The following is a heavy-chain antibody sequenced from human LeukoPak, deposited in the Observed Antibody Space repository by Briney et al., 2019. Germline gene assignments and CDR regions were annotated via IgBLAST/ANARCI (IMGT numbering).Heavy chain of an antibody. CDR3: AKDVTRLLQYYLDY. Sequence: GGSLRLSCAASGFTFSSYWMSWVRQAPGKGLEWVANIKQDGSEKYYVDSVKGRFTISRDNSKNTLYLQMNSLRAEDTAVYYCAKDVTRLLQYYLDYWGQGTLVTVSS. CDR2: IKQDGSEK. J-gene: IGHJ4*02. CDR1: GFTFSSYW. D-gene: IGHD3-22*01. V-gene: IGHV3-7*03.